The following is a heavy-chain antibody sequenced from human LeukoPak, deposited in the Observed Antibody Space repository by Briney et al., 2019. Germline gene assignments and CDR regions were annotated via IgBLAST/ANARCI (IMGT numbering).Heavy chain of an antibody. CDR3: ARSRGPGSHWFDP. CDR2: VSDTT. Sequence: PGGSLRLSCAASGFTFNSFALSWVRQAPGKGLEWVSTVSDTTYYADSVRGRFTISRDDSKNTLYLQMDSLRAEDTAIYFCARSRGPGSHWFDPWGQGTLVTVSS. D-gene: IGHD3-10*01. CDR1: GFTFNSFA. J-gene: IGHJ5*02. V-gene: IGHV3-23*01.